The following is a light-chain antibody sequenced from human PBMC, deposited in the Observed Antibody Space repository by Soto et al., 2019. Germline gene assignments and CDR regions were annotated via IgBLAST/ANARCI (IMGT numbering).Light chain of an antibody. CDR2: HAS. V-gene: IGKV3-20*01. CDR3: QQYGWSPPST. Sequence: DIVLTQSPGTLSLSPGKRATLSCWASQSVGNNYLAWYQQKPGQAPRLLIYHASSRATGIQDRFSGSGSGTDFTLTISRLEPEDFAVYYCQQYGWSPPSTVRQGTRQE. J-gene: IGKJ5*01. CDR1: QSVGNNY.